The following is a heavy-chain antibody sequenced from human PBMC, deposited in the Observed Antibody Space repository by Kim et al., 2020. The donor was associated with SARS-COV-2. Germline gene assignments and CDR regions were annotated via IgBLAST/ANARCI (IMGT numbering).Heavy chain of an antibody. CDR2: IYYSGST. CDR3: ARDGYNYRGLWYFDL. V-gene: IGHV4-59*01. J-gene: IGHJ2*01. D-gene: IGHD5-12*01. Sequence: SETLSLTCTVSGGSISSYYWSWIRQPPGKGLEWIGYIYYSGSTNYNPSLKSRVTISVDTSKNQFSLKLSSVTAADTAVYYCARDGYNYRGLWYFDLWGRGTLVTVSS. CDR1: GGSISSYY.